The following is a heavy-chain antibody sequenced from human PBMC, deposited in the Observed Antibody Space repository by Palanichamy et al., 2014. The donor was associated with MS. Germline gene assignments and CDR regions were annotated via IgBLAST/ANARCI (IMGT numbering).Heavy chain of an antibody. Sequence: QVQLVESGGGVVQPGRSLRLSCAASGFTFSYYGMHWVRQAPGKGLVWVAVIWYDGSNKYYADSVKGRFTISRDNSKNTLYLQMNSLRAEDTALYYCARRRIGHYETGGDAFDIWGQGTMVTVSS. CDR3: ARRRIGHYETGGDAFDI. J-gene: IGHJ3*02. CDR1: GFTFSYYG. CDR2: IWYDGSNK. D-gene: IGHD3-22*01. V-gene: IGHV3-33*08.